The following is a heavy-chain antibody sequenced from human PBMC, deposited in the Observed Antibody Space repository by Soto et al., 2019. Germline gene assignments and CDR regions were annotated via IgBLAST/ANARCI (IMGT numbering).Heavy chain of an antibody. J-gene: IGHJ4*02. Sequence: ASVKVSCKVSGYTLTELSMHWVRQAPGKGLEWMGGFDPEDGETIYAQKFQGRVTMTEDTSTDTAYMELSSLRSEDTAVYYCATAIIGRGVTPLDYWGQGTLVTVSS. CDR1: GYTLTELS. CDR2: FDPEDGET. D-gene: IGHD3-10*01. CDR3: ATAIIGRGVTPLDY. V-gene: IGHV1-24*01.